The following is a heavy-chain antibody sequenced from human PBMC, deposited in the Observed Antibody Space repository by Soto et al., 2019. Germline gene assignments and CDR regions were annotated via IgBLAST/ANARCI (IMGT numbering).Heavy chain of an antibody. CDR1: GFTFSSYA. D-gene: IGHD3-9*01. V-gene: IGHV3-30-3*01. CDR3: ARVGDILTGYYPESGFYYGMDV. J-gene: IGHJ6*02. CDR2: ISYDGSNK. Sequence: QVQLVESGGGVVQPGRSLRLSCAASGFTFSSYAMHWVRQAPGKGLEWVAVISYDGSNKYYADSVKGRFTISRDNSKNTRYLQMNSLRAEDTAVYYCARVGDILTGYYPESGFYYGMDVWGQGTTVTVSS.